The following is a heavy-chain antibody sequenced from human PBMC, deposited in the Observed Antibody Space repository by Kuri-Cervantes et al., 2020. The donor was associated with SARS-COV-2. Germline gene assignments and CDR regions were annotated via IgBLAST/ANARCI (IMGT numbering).Heavy chain of an antibody. CDR3: ARVCRSTSCGRSIDY. CDR1: AGTFYTYA. Sequence: SVKVSCKPPAGTFYTYAVNWMRQAPGQGLEWMGGIIPFSGATKYPQKSQGRVTITADESTSTAYMELSSLRSADTAVYYCARVCRSTSCGRSIDYWGQGTLVTVSS. V-gene: IGHV1-69*13. CDR2: IIPFSGAT. J-gene: IGHJ4*02. D-gene: IGHD2-2*01.